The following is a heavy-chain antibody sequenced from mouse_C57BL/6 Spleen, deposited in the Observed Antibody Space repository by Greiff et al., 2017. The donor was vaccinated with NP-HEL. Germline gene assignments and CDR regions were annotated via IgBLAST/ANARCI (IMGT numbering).Heavy chain of an antibody. Sequence: QVHVKQSGAELVKPGASVKLSCKASGYTFTSYWMHWVKQRPGQGLEWIGMIHPNSGSTNYNEKFKSKATLTVDKSSSTAYMQLSSLTSEDSAVYYCARGSNWGFAYWGQGTLVTVSA. V-gene: IGHV1-64*01. CDR2: IHPNSGST. J-gene: IGHJ3*01. D-gene: IGHD4-1*01. CDR3: ARGSNWGFAY. CDR1: GYTFTSYW.